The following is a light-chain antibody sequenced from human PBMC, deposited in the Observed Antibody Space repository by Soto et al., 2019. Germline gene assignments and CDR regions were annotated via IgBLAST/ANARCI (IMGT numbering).Light chain of an antibody. CDR2: EVN. J-gene: IGLJ3*02. V-gene: IGLV2-14*01. CDR3: SSWTSSTTQV. Sequence: QSALTQPASVSGSLGQSITISCTGTSSDVGGFDFVSWYQQHPDKAPKLMIYEVNNRPSGVSNRFSASKSGNTASLTISGLQAEDEADYYCSSWTSSTTQVLGGGTKLTVL. CDR1: SSDVGGFDF.